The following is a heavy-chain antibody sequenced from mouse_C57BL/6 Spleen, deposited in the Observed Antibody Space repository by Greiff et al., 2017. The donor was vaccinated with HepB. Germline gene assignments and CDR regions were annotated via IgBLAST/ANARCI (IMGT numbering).Heavy chain of an antibody. J-gene: IGHJ2*01. V-gene: IGHV5-6*01. CDR3: ARPQDSSGYVLYFDY. CDR1: GFTFSSYG. CDR2: ISSGGSYT. Sequence: EVKLVESGGDLVKPGGSLKLSCAASGFTFSSYGMSWVRQTPDKRLEWVATISSGGSYTYYPDSVKGRFPISRDNAKNTLYLQMSSLKSEDTAMYYGARPQDSSGYVLYFDYWGQGTTLTVSS. D-gene: IGHD3-2*02.